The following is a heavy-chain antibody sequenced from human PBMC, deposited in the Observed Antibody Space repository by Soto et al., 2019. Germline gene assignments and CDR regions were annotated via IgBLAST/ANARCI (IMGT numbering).Heavy chain of an antibody. CDR3: AKDNEGGDYVLSFFDY. J-gene: IGHJ4*01. D-gene: IGHD2-21*02. V-gene: IGHV3-23*01. CDR2: ISGSGGST. Sequence: GGSLRLSCAASGFTFSSYAMSWVRQAPGKGLEWVSAISGSGGSTYYADSVKGRFTISRDNSKNTLYLQMNSLRAEDTAVYYCAKDNEGGDYVLSFFDYWGHGTLVTVSS. CDR1: GFTFSSYA.